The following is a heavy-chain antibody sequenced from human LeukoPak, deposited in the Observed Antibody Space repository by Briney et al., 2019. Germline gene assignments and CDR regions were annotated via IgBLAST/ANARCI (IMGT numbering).Heavy chain of an antibody. CDR2: IRYDGSNK. Sequence: GGSLRLSCAASGFTFSSYGMHWVRRAPGKGLEWVAFIRYDGSNKYYADSVKGRFTISRDNSKNTLYLQMNSLRAEDTAVYYCAKGTGGSSGYPYYFDYWGQGTLVTVSS. J-gene: IGHJ4*02. D-gene: IGHD3-22*01. V-gene: IGHV3-30*02. CDR1: GFTFSSYG. CDR3: AKGTGGSSGYPYYFDY.